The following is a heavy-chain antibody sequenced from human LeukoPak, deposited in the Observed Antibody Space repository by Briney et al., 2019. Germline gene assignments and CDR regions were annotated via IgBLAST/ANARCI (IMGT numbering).Heavy chain of an antibody. V-gene: IGHV7-4-1*02. Sequence: GASVKVPCKASGYTFTSYAMNWVRQAPGQGLEWMGWINTNTGNPTYAQGFTGRFVFSLDTSVSTAYLQISSLKAEDTAVYYCAREWYDSSGYLYYYYGMDVWGQGTTVTVSS. CDR1: GYTFTSYA. D-gene: IGHD3-22*01. CDR2: INTNTGNP. CDR3: AREWYDSSGYLYYYYGMDV. J-gene: IGHJ6*02.